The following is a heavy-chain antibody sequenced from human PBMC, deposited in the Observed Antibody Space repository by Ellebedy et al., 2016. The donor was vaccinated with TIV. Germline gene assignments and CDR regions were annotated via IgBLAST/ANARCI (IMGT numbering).Heavy chain of an antibody. CDR2: IYYSGST. CDR1: GGSISSSSYY. J-gene: IGHJ4*02. D-gene: IGHD2-15*01. Sequence: MPSETLSPTCTLTGGSISSSSYYWGRIRQPPGKGLEWIGSIYYSGSTYYNPSLKSRVTISVDTSKNQFSLQLSSVTAADTAVYYCARDPYCSGGSCWPVWGQGTLVTVSS. CDR3: ARDPYCSGGSCWPV. V-gene: IGHV4-39*07.